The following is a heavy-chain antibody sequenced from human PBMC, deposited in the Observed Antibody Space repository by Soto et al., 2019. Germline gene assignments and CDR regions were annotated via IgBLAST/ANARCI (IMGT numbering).Heavy chain of an antibody. Sequence: SETLSLTCTVSGGSISSYYWSWIRQPPGKGLEWIGYIYYSGSTNYNPSLKSRVTISVDTSKNQFSLRLSSVTAADTAVYYCARASPRNYDILTGYISNFDYWGQGTLVTVSS. J-gene: IGHJ4*02. CDR2: IYYSGST. V-gene: IGHV4-59*08. D-gene: IGHD3-9*01. CDR3: ARASPRNYDILTGYISNFDY. CDR1: GGSISSYY.